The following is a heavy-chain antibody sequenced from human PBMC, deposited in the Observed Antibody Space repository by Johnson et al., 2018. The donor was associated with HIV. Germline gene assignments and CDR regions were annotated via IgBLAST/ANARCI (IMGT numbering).Heavy chain of an antibody. CDR1: GFTVSSNY. J-gene: IGHJ3*02. Sequence: VQLVESGGGLVQPGGSLRLSCAASGFTVSSNYMSWVRQAPGKGLEWVSVIYSGGSTYYADSVKGGFTISRDNAKNTLYLQMNSLRAEDTAVYYCERDRADSSSWFTAFDIWGQGTMVTVSS. D-gene: IGHD6-13*01. V-gene: IGHV3-66*01. CDR3: ERDRADSSSWFTAFDI. CDR2: IYSGGST.